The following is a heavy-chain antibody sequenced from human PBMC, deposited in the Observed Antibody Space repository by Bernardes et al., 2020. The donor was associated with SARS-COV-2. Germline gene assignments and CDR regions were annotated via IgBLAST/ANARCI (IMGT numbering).Heavy chain of an antibody. CDR1: GYSFTTYL. V-gene: IGHV1-18*04. CDR3: ERGAAEVLLASDY. Sequence: ASVPVSCKASGYSFTTYLINWLRQAPGQGLEGMGWISAYHCKTNYAENFQDRVSITMDTATSTAYMELRSLRSDDTAVYFCERGAAEVLLASDYWGQGTLVTASA. CDR2: ISAYHCKT. D-gene: IGHD2-8*01. J-gene: IGHJ4*02.